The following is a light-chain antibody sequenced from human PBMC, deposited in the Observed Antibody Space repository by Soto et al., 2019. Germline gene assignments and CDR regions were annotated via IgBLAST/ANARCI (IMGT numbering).Light chain of an antibody. CDR2: LNSDGSH. CDR3: QTWGTGIPWV. V-gene: IGLV4-69*01. Sequence: QLVLTQSPSASASLGASVKLTFPLSSGHSSYAIAWHQQQPEKGPRYLMKLNSDGSHSKGDGIPDRFSGSSSGAERYLTISSLQSEDEADYYCQTWGTGIPWVFGGGTKLTVL. J-gene: IGLJ3*02. CDR1: SGHSSYA.